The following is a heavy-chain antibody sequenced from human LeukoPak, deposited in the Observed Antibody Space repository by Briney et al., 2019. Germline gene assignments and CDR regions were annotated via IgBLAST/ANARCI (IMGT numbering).Heavy chain of an antibody. CDR3: ARGAVAGTGRYFDY. D-gene: IGHD6-19*01. J-gene: IGHJ4*02. V-gene: IGHV4-4*07. CDR2: IYTSGST. CDR1: GGSISSYY. Sequence: SETLSLTCTVSGGSISSYYWSWIRQPAGKGLEWIGRIYTSGSTNYNPSLKSRVTMSVDTSKNQFSLKLSSVTAADTAVYYCARGAVAGTGRYFDYWGQGTLVTVSS.